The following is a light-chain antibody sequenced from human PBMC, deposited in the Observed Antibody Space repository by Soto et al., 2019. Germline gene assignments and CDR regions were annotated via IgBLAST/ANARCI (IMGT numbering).Light chain of an antibody. CDR3: HQYGSSPLLT. Sequence: EIVLTQSPGTLSLSPGERATLSCRASKSVSSSYLAWYQQKPGQAPRLLIYGASSRATGIPDRFSGSGSGTDFTLTISRLEPEDFAVYYCHQYGSSPLLTFGGGTKVEIK. V-gene: IGKV3-20*01. CDR1: KSVSSSY. CDR2: GAS. J-gene: IGKJ4*01.